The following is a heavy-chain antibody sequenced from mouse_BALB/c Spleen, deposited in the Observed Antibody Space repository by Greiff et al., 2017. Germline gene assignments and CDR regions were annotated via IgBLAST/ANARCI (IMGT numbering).Heavy chain of an antibody. CDR2: INPGSGGT. Sequence: QVQLQQSGAELVRPGTSVKVSCKASGYAFTNYLIEWVKQRPGQGLEWIGVINPGSGGTNYNEKFKGKATLTADKSSSTAYMQLSSLTSDDSAVYYCTGYYAMDYWGQGTSVTVSS. CDR1: GYAFTNYL. J-gene: IGHJ4*01. CDR3: TGYYAMDY. D-gene: IGHD4-1*01. V-gene: IGHV1-54*01.